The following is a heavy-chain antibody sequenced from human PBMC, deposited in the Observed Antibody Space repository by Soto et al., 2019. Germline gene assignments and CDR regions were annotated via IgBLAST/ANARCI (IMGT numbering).Heavy chain of an antibody. CDR1: GGSISSYY. V-gene: IGHV4-59*01. CDR2: IYYSGST. D-gene: IGHD2-2*01. J-gene: IGHJ6*02. Sequence: PSETLSLTCTVSGGSISSYYWSWIRQPPGKGLEWIGYIYYSGSTNYNPFLKSRVTISVDTSKNQFSLKLSSVTAADTAVYYCARAGGYCSSTSCYGVYYYGMDVWGQGTTVTVSS. CDR3: ARAGGYCSSTSCYGVYYYGMDV.